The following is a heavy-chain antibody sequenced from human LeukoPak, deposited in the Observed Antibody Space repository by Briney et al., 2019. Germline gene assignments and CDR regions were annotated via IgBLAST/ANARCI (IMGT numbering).Heavy chain of an antibody. CDR3: ARDIMSGYFYYYYYMDV. CDR1: GGSISSGSYY. V-gene: IGHV4-61*02. J-gene: IGHJ6*03. Sequence: SETLSLTCTVSGGSISSGSYYWSWIRQPAGKGLEWIGRIHTSGSTNYSPSLKSRVTISVDTSKNQFSLKLSSVTAADTAVYYCARDIMSGYFYYYYYMDVWGKGTTVTVSS. D-gene: IGHD3-3*01. CDR2: IHTSGST.